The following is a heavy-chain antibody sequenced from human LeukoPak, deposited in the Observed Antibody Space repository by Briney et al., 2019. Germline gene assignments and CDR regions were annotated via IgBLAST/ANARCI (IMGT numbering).Heavy chain of an antibody. CDR3: AGWANDY. CDR2: VSKDASKK. D-gene: IGHD2-15*01. V-gene: IGHV3-30*03. Sequence: GGSLRLSCAASGFTFSSYGMHWVRQAPGKGLEWVAVVSKDASKKYYADSVMGRFTISRDNSNNTLYLQMNSLRVEDTAIYYCAGWANDYWGQGTLVTVSS. CDR1: GFTFSSYG. J-gene: IGHJ4*02.